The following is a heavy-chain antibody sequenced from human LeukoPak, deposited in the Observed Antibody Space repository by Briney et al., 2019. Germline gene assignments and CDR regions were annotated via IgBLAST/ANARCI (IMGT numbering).Heavy chain of an antibody. CDR2: IYHSGST. Sequence: SETLSLTCTVSGYSISSGYYWGWIRQPPGKGLEWIGSIYHSGSTYYNPSLKSRVTISVDTSKNQFSLKLSSVTAADTAVYYCASLYNWNYASPYYMDVWGKGTTVTVSS. V-gene: IGHV4-38-2*02. CDR3: ASLYNWNYASPYYMDV. CDR1: GYSISSGYY. J-gene: IGHJ6*03. D-gene: IGHD1-7*01.